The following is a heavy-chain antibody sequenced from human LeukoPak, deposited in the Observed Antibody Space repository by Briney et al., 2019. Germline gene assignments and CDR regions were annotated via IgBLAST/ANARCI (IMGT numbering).Heavy chain of an antibody. V-gene: IGHV3-7*01. CDR1: GFTFSSYW. D-gene: IGHD3-9*01. CDR3: ARDSTYYDILTGAPLGVYFDY. CDR2: IKQDGSEK. J-gene: IGHJ4*02. Sequence: PGGSLRLSCAASGFTFSSYWMSWVRQAPGKGLEWVANIKQDGSEKYYVDSVKGRFTISRDNAKNSLYLQMNSLRAEDTAVYYCARDSTYYDILTGAPLGVYFDYWGQGTLVTVSS.